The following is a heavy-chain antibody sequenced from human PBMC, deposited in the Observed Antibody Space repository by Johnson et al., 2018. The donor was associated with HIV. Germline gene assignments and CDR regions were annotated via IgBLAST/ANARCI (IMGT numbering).Heavy chain of an antibody. CDR3: AKVGTGYSSSSVGAFDV. CDR2: ISYDGSNK. J-gene: IGHJ3*01. D-gene: IGHD6-13*01. CDR1: GFTFSSYA. V-gene: IGHV3-30-3*01. Sequence: QVQLVESGGGVVQPGRSLRLSCAASGFTFSSYAMHWVRQAPGKGLEWVAVISYDGSNKYYADSVKGRFTISRDNSKNTLYLQMTSRGVEDTAVYYCAKVGTGYSSSSVGAFDVWGQGTVVTVSS.